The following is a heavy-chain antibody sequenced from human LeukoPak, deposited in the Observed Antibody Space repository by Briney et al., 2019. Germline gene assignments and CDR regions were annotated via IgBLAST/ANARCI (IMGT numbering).Heavy chain of an antibody. CDR2: IYSGGST. Sequence: GGSLRLSCAVSGFTVSSNYMSWVRQAPGKGLEWVSVIYSGGSTYYADSVKGRFTISRDNSKNTLYLQMNSLRAEDTAVYYCAKDYTSIWYGADDYWGQGTLVTVSS. V-gene: IGHV3-53*01. D-gene: IGHD3-16*01. CDR3: AKDYTSIWYGADDY. J-gene: IGHJ4*02. CDR1: GFTVSSNY.